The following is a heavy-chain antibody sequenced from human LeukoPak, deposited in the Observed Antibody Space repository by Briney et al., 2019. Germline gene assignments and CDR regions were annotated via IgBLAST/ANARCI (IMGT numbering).Heavy chain of an antibody. CDR3: AKAGPYYYYYGMDV. Sequence: PGGSLRLSCAASGFTFSSYTMSWVRQAPGKGLEWVSAISGSGGSTYYADSVKGRFTISRDNSKNTLYLQMNSLRAEDTAVYYCAKAGPYYYYYGMDVWGQGTTVTVSS. CDR2: ISGSGGST. V-gene: IGHV3-23*01. CDR1: GFTFSSYT. J-gene: IGHJ6*02.